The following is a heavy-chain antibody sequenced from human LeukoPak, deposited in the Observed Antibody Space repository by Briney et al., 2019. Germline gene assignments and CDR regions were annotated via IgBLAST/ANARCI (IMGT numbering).Heavy chain of an antibody. V-gene: IGHV3-48*01. D-gene: IGHD1-26*01. CDR1: GFTFSSYS. CDR3: ARDLGGAREWYYYYYMDV. Sequence: PGGSLRLSCAASGFTFSSYSMNWVRQAPGKGLEWVSYISSSISTIYYADSVKGRFTISRDNAKHSLYLQMNSLRAEDTAVYYCARDLGGAREWYYYYYMDVWGKGTTVTVSS. J-gene: IGHJ6*03. CDR2: ISSSISTI.